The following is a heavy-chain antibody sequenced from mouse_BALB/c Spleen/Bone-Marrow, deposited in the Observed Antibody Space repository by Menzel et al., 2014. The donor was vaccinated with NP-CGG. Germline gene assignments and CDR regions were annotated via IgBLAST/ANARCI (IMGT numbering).Heavy chain of an antibody. CDR3: ARRYVNYFDYFDH. CDR2: ISSGGSYT. Sequence: DVHLVESGGDLVKPGGSLKLSCAASGFTFSSYAMSWVRQTPEKRLEWVATISSGGSYTYYPDSVKGRFTISRDNAKNTLYLQMSSLRSEDTAMYYCARRYVNYFDYFDHWGQGTTLTVSS. V-gene: IGHV5-9-3*01. J-gene: IGHJ2*01. CDR1: GFTFSSYA. D-gene: IGHD2-1*01.